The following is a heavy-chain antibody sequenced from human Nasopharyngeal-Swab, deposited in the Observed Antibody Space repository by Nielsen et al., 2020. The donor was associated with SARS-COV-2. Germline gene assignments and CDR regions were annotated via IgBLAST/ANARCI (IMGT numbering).Heavy chain of an antibody. Sequence: ASVKVSCKASGDTFTTYDINWLRQDTGQGLEWMGWMTPNNGATGYAQKFQGRVTLTWDTSISTAYMELSSLRSEDTAVYYCTRGVPDFGYWGQGTLVTVSS. J-gene: IGHJ4*02. CDR3: TRGVPDFGY. V-gene: IGHV1-8*01. CDR1: GDTFTTYD. CDR2: MTPNNGAT.